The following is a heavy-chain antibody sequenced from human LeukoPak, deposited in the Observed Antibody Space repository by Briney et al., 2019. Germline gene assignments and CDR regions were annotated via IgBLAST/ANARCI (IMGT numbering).Heavy chain of an antibody. CDR1: GFTFSDYY. V-gene: IGHV3-11*01. CDR3: AKGIGSSTSLSRPDY. Sequence: PGGSLRLSCAASGFTFSDYYMSWIRQAPGKGLEWVSYISSSGSTIYYADSVKGRFTISRDNAKNSLYLQMNSLRAEDTAVYYCAKGIGSSTSLSRPDYWGQGTLVTVSS. CDR2: ISSSGSTI. J-gene: IGHJ4*02. D-gene: IGHD2-2*01.